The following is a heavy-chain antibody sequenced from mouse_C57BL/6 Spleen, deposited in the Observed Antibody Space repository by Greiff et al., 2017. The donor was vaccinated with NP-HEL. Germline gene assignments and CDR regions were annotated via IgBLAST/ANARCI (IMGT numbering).Heavy chain of an antibody. CDR2: IYPGDGDT. Sequence: VQLVESGAELVKPGASVKISCKASGYAFSSYWMNWVKQRPGKGLEWIGQIYPGDGDTNYNGKFKGKATLTADKSSSTAYMQLSSLTSEDSAVYFCAFLSRPGYAMDYWGQGTSVTVSS. J-gene: IGHJ4*01. CDR1: GYAFSSYW. CDR3: AFLSRPGYAMDY. V-gene: IGHV1-80*01.